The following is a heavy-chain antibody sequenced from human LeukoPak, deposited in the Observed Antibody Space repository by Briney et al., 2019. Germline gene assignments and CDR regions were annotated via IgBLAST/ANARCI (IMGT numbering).Heavy chain of an antibody. CDR2: IYHGGST. V-gene: IGHV4-38-2*02. CDR1: GYSISSGYY. Sequence: SETLSLTCTVSGYSISSGYYWGWIRQSPGKGLEWIGSIYHGGSTYYNPSLRSRVIVSVDTSKNHFSLKMSSVTAADTAVYYCARDLVSCAGDCYSDGFDYWGQGTLVTVSS. D-gene: IGHD2-21*02. CDR3: ARDLVSCAGDCYSDGFDY. J-gene: IGHJ4*02.